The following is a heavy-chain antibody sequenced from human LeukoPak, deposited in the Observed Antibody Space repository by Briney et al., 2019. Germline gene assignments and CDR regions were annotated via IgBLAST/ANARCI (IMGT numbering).Heavy chain of an antibody. CDR2: ISVYNANT. D-gene: IGHD4-17*01. Sequence: ASVKVSRKASGYTFTSYGISWVRQAPGQGLEWMGWISVYNANTDYARKFQGRVTMTTDTSTSTAYMELRSLRSDDTAVYYCARVGHYGDYFDYWGQGTLVIVSS. V-gene: IGHV1-18*01. CDR1: GYTFTSYG. J-gene: IGHJ4*02. CDR3: ARVGHYGDYFDY.